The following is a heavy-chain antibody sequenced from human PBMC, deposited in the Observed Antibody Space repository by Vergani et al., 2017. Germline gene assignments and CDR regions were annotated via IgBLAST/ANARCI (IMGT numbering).Heavy chain of an antibody. CDR3: ARDTVTGSRYFDY. J-gene: IGHJ4*02. CDR2: IRYDGSNT. CDR1: GFTFSSYS. Sequence: VQLVESGGDLVQPGGSLRLSCAASGFTFSSYSMNWVRQAPGKGLEWVTFIRYDGSNTYYADSVKGRFTISRDNSKNTLFLQMNSLRPEDTAVYYCARDTVTGSRYFDYWGQGTLVTVSS. D-gene: IGHD6-19*01. V-gene: IGHV3-30*02.